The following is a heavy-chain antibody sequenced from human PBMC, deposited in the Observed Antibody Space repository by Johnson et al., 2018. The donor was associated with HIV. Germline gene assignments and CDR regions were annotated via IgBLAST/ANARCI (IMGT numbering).Heavy chain of an antibody. V-gene: IGHV3-7*05. D-gene: IGHD6-6*01. CDR3: AREGIAARLAAFDI. CDR2: IKQDGSEK. CDR1: GFTFSSYW. Sequence: VQLVESGGGVVRPGGSLRLSCAASGFTFSSYWMSWVRQAPGKGLEWVANIKQDGSEKYYVDSVKGRFTISRDNAKNSLYLQMNSLRAEDTAVYYCAREGIAARLAAFDIWGQGTMVTVSS. J-gene: IGHJ3*02.